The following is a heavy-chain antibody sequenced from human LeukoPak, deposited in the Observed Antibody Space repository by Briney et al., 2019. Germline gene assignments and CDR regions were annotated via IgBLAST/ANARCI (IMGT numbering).Heavy chain of an antibody. Sequence: GESLKISCKGSGYSFTTYWIGRVRQMPGKGLEWMGIIYPGDSDTRYSPSFQGQVTISADKSISTAYLQWSSLKASDTAMYYCARPVGELPAAFDYWGQGTLVTVSS. CDR1: GYSFTTYW. V-gene: IGHV5-51*01. J-gene: IGHJ4*02. CDR3: ARPVGELPAAFDY. D-gene: IGHD1-7*01. CDR2: IYPGDSDT.